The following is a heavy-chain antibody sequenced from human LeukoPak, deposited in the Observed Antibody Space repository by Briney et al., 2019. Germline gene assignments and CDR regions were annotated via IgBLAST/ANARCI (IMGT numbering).Heavy chain of an antibody. CDR1: GGSISGYY. CDR3: ARGVIQLSTDAFDT. CDR2: IYYSGST. D-gene: IGHD5-18*01. J-gene: IGHJ3*02. Sequence: SETLSLTCTVSGGSISGYYWSWIRPPPGKGLGWIGYIYYSGSTNYNPSLKSRVTISVDTSKNQFSLKLSSVTAADTAVYYCARGVIQLSTDAFDTWGQGTMVTVSS. V-gene: IGHV4-59*01.